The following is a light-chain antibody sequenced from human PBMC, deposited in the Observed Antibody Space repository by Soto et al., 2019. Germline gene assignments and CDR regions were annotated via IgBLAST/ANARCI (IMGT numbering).Light chain of an antibody. J-gene: IGKJ1*01. V-gene: IGKV1-5*01. CDR1: QSISSW. CDR3: QEYKSFTWT. Sequence: IQLTQSPSSLSAAVGDRVTLTCRASQSISSWLAWYQQKPGMAPKLLISRASRLESGVPPRFSGRGSGTEFTLTITSLQPDDFATCYCQEYKSFTWTFGKGTKVEI. CDR2: RAS.